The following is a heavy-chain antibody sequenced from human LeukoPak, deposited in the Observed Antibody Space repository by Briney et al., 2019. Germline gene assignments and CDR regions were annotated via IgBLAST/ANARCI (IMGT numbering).Heavy chain of an antibody. CDR1: GGSISSANYY. CDR3: ARITYYDFWMDV. D-gene: IGHD3-3*01. CDR2: IYFTGNT. V-gene: IGHV4-61*02. J-gene: IGHJ6*04. Sequence: SETLSLTCTVSGGSISSANYYWSWIRQPAGKGLEWIGRIYFTGNTNYNPSLKSRVTISVDTSKNQFSLKLTSVTAADTAVYYCARITYYDFWMDVWGKGTTVTVSS.